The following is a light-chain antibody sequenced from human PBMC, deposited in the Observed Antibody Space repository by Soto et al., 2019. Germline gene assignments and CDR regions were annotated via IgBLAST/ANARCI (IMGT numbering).Light chain of an antibody. CDR3: QQSYSIPFT. CDR1: QSSSNY. V-gene: IGKV1-39*01. CDR2: AAS. J-gene: IGKJ3*01. Sequence: IQMPQSPSSLSASVGDRVTITCRASQSSSNYLNWYQQKPGKAPKLLIYAASSLQSGVPSRFSGSGSGTDFTLTITSLRPEDFATYYCQQSYSIPFTFGPGTKVDIK.